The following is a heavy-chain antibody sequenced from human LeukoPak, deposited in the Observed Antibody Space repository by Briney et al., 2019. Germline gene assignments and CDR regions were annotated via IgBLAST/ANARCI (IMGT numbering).Heavy chain of an antibody. CDR2: IYHSGST. CDR3: AKTFYGSGTYNNFDY. J-gene: IGHJ4*02. CDR1: GGSFSGYY. Sequence: PSETLSLTCAVYGGSFSGYYWSWIRQPPGKGLEWIGSIYHSGSTYYNPSLKSRVTISVDTSKNQFSLKLSSVTAADTAVYYCAKTFYGSGTYNNFDYWGQGTLVTVSS. D-gene: IGHD3-10*01. V-gene: IGHV4-34*01.